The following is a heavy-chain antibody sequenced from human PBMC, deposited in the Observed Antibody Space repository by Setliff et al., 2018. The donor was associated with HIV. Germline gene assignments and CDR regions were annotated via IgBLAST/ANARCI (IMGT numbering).Heavy chain of an antibody. V-gene: IGHV3-23*01. Sequence: PGGSLRLSCAASGFTFSNQVMTWVRQAPGKGLEWVSSISGTGADTYYADSVKGRFAISRDNAKNSLYLQMNSLRAEDTAVYYCANMQWASNAWYSFDYWGQGALVTVSS. CDR2: ISGTGADT. D-gene: IGHD6-19*01. CDR3: ANMQWASNAWYSFDY. J-gene: IGHJ4*02. CDR1: GFTFSNQV.